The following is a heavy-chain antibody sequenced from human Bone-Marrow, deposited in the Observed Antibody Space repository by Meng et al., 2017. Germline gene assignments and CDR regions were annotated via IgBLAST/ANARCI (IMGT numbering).Heavy chain of an antibody. V-gene: IGHV1-2*06. D-gene: IGHD6-13*01. J-gene: IGHJ4*02. CDR2: INPTSGDT. CDR1: GYTFPEYW. CDR3: ARDEDISAAGKLFGDY. Sequence: QVQRVQSWAGGKRPGPFLKVSCKAYGYTFPEYWLNWGRRAPGQGLEWMGRINPTSGDTHYAQRFQGRVTMTGDTSISTAYMELSGLRSDDTAMYYCARDEDISAAGKLFGDYWGQGTLVTVSS.